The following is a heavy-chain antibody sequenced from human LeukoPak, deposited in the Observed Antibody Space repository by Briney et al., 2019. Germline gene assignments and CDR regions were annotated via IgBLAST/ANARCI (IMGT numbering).Heavy chain of an antibody. D-gene: IGHD3-10*01. Sequence: GGSLRLFCAASGFTFDDYAMHWVRQAPGKGLEWVSGISWNSGSIGYADSVKGRFTISRDNAKNSLYLQMTSLRAEDTALYYCAKGLHGSGSYGFDPWGQGTLVTVSS. CDR3: AKGLHGSGSYGFDP. CDR1: GFTFDDYA. CDR2: ISWNSGSI. J-gene: IGHJ5*02. V-gene: IGHV3-9*01.